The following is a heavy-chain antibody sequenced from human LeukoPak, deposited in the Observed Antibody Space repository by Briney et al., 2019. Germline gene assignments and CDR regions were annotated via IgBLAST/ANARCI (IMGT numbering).Heavy chain of an antibody. V-gene: IGHV3-66*01. CDR1: GFTVSSNY. CDR3: ASRLNYDFWSGYYMSYGMDV. J-gene: IGHJ6*02. CDR2: IYSGGST. Sequence: PGGSLRLSCAASGFTVSSNYMSWVRQAPGKGLEWVSVIYSGGSTYYADSVKGGFTISRDNSKNTLYLQMNSLRAEDSAVYYCASRLNYDFWSGYYMSYGMDVWGQGTTVTVSS. D-gene: IGHD3-3*01.